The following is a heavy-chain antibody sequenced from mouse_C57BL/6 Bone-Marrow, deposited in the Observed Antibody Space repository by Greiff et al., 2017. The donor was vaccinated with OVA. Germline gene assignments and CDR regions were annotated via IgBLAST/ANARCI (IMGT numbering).Heavy chain of an antibody. CDR1: GYTFTSYW. D-gene: IGHD1-1*01. Sequence: VQLQQPGAELVKPGASVKLSCKASGYTFTSYWMHWVKQRPGQGLEWIGMIHPNSGSTNYNEKFKSKATLTVDKSSSTAYMQLSSLTSEDSAVYYCARMGDYYGSRTYFDYWGQGTTLTVSS. V-gene: IGHV1-64*01. CDR3: ARMGDYYGSRTYFDY. CDR2: IHPNSGST. J-gene: IGHJ2*01.